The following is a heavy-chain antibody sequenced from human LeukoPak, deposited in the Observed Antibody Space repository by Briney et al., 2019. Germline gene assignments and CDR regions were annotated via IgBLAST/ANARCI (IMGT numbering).Heavy chain of an antibody. J-gene: IGHJ4*02. V-gene: IGHV3-23*01. CDR2: IGGSGKYT. CDR1: GFTFSSYA. D-gene: IGHD2-21*02. Sequence: GGSLRLSCAASGFTFSSYAMSWVRQAPGKGLEWVSAIGGSGKYTYYADSVKGRFTISRDNSKNTLYLQMNSLRDEDTALYYCAKDAVGGDSPYYFDYWGQGTLVTVSS. CDR3: AKDAVGGDSPYYFDY.